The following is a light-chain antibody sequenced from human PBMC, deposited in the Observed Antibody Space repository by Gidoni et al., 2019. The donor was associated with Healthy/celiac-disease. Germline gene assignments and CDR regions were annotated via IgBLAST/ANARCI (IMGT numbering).Light chain of an antibody. CDR1: SLRSYY. J-gene: IGLJ2*01. CDR3: NSRDSSGNLLV. Sequence: SSELTQDPAVSVALGQTVRISCQGDSLRSYYAIWYQQKPGQAPVLAIYGKNNRPSGIPDRFSGSSSGNTASLTITGARAEDEAGYYCNSRDSSGNLLVFGGGTKLTVL. CDR2: GKN. V-gene: IGLV3-19*01.